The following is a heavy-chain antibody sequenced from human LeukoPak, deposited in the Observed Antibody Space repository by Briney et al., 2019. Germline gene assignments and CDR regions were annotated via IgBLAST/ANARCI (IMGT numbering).Heavy chain of an antibody. Sequence: GRSLRLSCAASGFTFRNYGMHWVRQAPGKGLEWVSAISGSGGSTYYADSVKGRFTISRDNSKNTLYLQMNSLRAEDTAVYYCAKDRFVVVVAATTPDYWGQGTLVTVSS. CDR3: AKDRFVVVVAATTPDY. D-gene: IGHD2-15*01. J-gene: IGHJ4*02. CDR1: GFTFRNYG. CDR2: ISGSGGST. V-gene: IGHV3-23*01.